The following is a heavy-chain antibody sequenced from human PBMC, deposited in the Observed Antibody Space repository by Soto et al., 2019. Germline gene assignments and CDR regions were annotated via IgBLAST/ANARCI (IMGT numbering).Heavy chain of an antibody. Sequence: ASVKVSCKASGYPFTGYYIHWVRQAPGQGLEWMGWINPNSGGTNYAQKFQGWVTMTRDTSISTAYMELSRLRSDDTAVYYCARESSSWYRYFDYWGQGTLVTVSS. CDR2: INPNSGGT. CDR3: ARESSSWYRYFDY. CDR1: GYPFTGYY. V-gene: IGHV1-2*04. J-gene: IGHJ4*02. D-gene: IGHD6-13*01.